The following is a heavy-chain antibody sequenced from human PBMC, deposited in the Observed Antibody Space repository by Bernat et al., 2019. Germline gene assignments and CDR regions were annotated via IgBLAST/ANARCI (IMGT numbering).Heavy chain of an antibody. D-gene: IGHD5/OR15-5a*01. CDR2: IIPIFGTA. V-gene: IGHV1-69*01. J-gene: IGHJ6*02. CDR3: ARILYDPNDYYYYGMDV. CDR1: GGTFSSYA. Sequence: QVQLVQSGAEVKKPGSSVKVSCKASGGTFSSYAISWVRQAPGQGLEWMGGIIPIFGTANYAQKFQGRVTITADESTSPAYMGLSSLRSEDTAVYYCARILYDPNDYYYYGMDVWGQGTTVTVSS.